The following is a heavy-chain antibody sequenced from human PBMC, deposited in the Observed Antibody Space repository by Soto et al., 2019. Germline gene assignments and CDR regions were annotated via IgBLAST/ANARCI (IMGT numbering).Heavy chain of an antibody. Sequence: EVQLLESGGGFIHPGGSLRLSCAASGFSFSSFAMNWVRQAPGKGLEWVSIISGSADSTFYADSVKGRFTISRDNSKSTLYLQINILRAEDTAVYYCAKKRGAMIYAISVYGMDVWGQGTTVTVSS. CDR1: GFSFSSFA. CDR3: AKKRGAMIYAISVYGMDV. V-gene: IGHV3-23*01. CDR2: ISGSADST. J-gene: IGHJ6*02. D-gene: IGHD2-8*01.